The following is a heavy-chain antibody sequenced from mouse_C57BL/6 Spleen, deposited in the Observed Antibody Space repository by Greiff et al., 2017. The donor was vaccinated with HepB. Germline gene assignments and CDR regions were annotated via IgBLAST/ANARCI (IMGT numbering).Heavy chain of an antibody. D-gene: IGHD3-2*02. CDR3: AKGAQAGAMDY. Sequence: QVQLQQSGPELVKPGASVKISCKASGYSFTSYYIHWVKQRPGQGLEWIGWIYPGSGNTKYNEKFKGKATLTADTSSSTAYMQLSSLTSEDSAVYYCAKGAQAGAMDYWGQGTSVTVSS. J-gene: IGHJ4*01. V-gene: IGHV1-66*01. CDR1: GYSFTSYY. CDR2: IYPGSGNT.